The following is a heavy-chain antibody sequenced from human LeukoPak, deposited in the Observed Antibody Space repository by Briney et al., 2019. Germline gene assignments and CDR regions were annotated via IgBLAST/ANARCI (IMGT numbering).Heavy chain of an antibody. CDR1: GFTFSSYV. J-gene: IGHJ4*02. V-gene: IGHV3-23*01. D-gene: IGHD4-11*01. Sequence: GGSLRLCCAASGFTFSSYVMSWVRQAPGKGLEWVSVIGTSGGSTIYADSVKGRFTISRDDSKNTLYLQLNSLRAEDTAVYYCARRDNYCGDYWGQGTLVTVSS. CDR3: ARRDNYCGDY. CDR2: IGTSGGST.